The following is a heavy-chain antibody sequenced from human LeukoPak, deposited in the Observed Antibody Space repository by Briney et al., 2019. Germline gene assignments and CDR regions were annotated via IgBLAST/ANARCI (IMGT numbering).Heavy chain of an antibody. CDR3: ARGGYYGSGEGEYFDY. Sequence: GGSLTLSSAASGFTFSSYTMNWVRQAPGKGLEWVSSISSSSSYIYYADSVKGRFTISRDNTKNSLYLQMNSLRAEDTAVYYCARGGYYGSGEGEYFDYWGQGTMVTVSS. CDR2: ISSSSSYI. D-gene: IGHD3-10*01. CDR1: GFTFSSYT. J-gene: IGHJ4*02. V-gene: IGHV3-21*01.